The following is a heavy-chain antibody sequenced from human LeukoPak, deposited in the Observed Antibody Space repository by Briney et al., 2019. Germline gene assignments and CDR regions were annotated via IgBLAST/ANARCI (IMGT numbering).Heavy chain of an antibody. Sequence: SETLSLTCAVYGGSFSDYYWSWIRQPPGKGLEWIGEINHSGSTNYNPSLKSRVTISVDTSKNQFSLKLSSVTAADTAVYYCARLWGSRYDFWSGYSGDYYFDYWGQGTLVTVSS. J-gene: IGHJ4*02. V-gene: IGHV4-34*01. D-gene: IGHD3-3*01. CDR1: GGSFSDYY. CDR3: ARLWGSRYDFWSGYSGDYYFDY. CDR2: INHSGST.